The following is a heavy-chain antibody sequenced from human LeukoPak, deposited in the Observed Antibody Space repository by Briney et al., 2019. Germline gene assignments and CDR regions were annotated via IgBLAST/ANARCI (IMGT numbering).Heavy chain of an antibody. Sequence: GESLKISCKGSGYSFTSYWIGWVRQMPGKGLEWMGIIYPGGSDTRYSPSFQGQVTISADKSISTAYLQWSSLKASDTAMYYCARHLAYCGGDCYFSDYWGQGTLVTVSS. J-gene: IGHJ4*02. D-gene: IGHD2-21*02. V-gene: IGHV5-51*01. CDR2: IYPGGSDT. CDR1: GYSFTSYW. CDR3: ARHLAYCGGDCYFSDY.